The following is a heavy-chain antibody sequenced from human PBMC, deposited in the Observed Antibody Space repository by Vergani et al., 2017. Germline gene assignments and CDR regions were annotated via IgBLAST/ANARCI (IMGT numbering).Heavy chain of an antibody. J-gene: IGHJ4*02. CDR2: ISYHGSNQ. CDR3: AKSSPWIAAAPDS. D-gene: IGHD6-6*01. V-gene: IGHV3-30-3*02. Sequence: QVKLVESGGGVVQPGRSLRLSCVASGFTFSSYALHWVRQAPGKGLEWVATISYHGSNQYYADSVKGRFDISRDSSNNTVSLHMNSLRPEDTAVYYCAKSSPWIAAAPDSWRQGALVIVSS. CDR1: GFTFSSYA.